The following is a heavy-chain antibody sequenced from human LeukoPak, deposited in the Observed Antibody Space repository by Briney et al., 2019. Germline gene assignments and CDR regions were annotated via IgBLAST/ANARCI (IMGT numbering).Heavy chain of an antibody. J-gene: IGHJ4*02. D-gene: IGHD1-26*01. V-gene: IGHV4-59*08. Sequence: SETLSLTCTVSGGSISSYYWSWIRQPPGKGLEWIGYIYYSGSTNYNPSLKSRVTISVDTSKNQFSLKLSSVTAADTAVYYCARHPSMGAIGYFDYWGQGTLVTVSS. CDR3: ARHPSMGAIGYFDY. CDR1: GGSISSYY. CDR2: IYYSGST.